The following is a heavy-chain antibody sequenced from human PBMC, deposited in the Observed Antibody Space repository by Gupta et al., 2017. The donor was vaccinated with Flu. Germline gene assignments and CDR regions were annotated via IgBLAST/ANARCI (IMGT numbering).Heavy chain of an antibody. CDR3: AREGLPKAGYDY. CDR2: ISNSGSLT. CDR1: GFTFSDNH. D-gene: IGHD3-9*01. V-gene: IGHV3-23*01. Sequence: EVQLLESGGGLVQPGGSLRLSCAASGFTFSDNHMSWVRQAPGEGLKWVPTISNSGSLTYYADSVKGRFTISRDNAKNTVFLPINSLRAEDTAVDFCAREGLPKAGYDYWGQGTLVTVSS. J-gene: IGHJ4*02.